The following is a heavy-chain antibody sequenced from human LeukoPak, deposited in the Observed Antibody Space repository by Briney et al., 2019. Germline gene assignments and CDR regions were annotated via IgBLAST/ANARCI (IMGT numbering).Heavy chain of an antibody. Sequence: SETLSLTCAVSGYSISSGYYWGWIRQPPGKGLEWIGSIYHSGSTYYNPSLKSRVTISVDTSKNQFSLKLSSVTAADTAVYYCARGYYDILTGVNWFDPWGQGTLVTVSS. CDR3: ARGYYDILTGVNWFDP. V-gene: IGHV4-38-2*01. J-gene: IGHJ5*02. CDR2: IYHSGST. D-gene: IGHD3-9*01. CDR1: GYSISSGYY.